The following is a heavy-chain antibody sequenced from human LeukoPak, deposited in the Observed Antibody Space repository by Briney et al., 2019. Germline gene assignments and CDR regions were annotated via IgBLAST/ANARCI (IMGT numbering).Heavy chain of an antibody. CDR3: ARHVISSSIDY. CDR2: IFPGDSDT. V-gene: IGHV5-51*01. J-gene: IGHJ4*02. Sequence: GESLKISCKASGYRFTTYWIGWVRQMPGKGLEWMGVIFPGDSDTRYSPSFQGQVTISADKSISTAYLQWSSLKASDTAMYYCARHVISSSIDYWGQGTLVTVSS. CDR1: GYRFTTYW. D-gene: IGHD6-6*01.